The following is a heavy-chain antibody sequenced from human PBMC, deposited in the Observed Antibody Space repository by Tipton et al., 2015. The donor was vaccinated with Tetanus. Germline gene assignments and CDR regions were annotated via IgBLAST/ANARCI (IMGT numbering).Heavy chain of an antibody. CDR3: ARVGGYSGYVQYYFDY. Sequence: TLSLTCAVYGGSFSGYYWSWIRQPPGKGLEWIGEINHSGSTNYNPSLKSRVTISVDTSKNRFSLKLSSVTAADPAVYYCARVGGYSGYVQYYFDYWGQGTLVTVSS. J-gene: IGHJ4*02. V-gene: IGHV4-34*01. CDR2: INHSGST. D-gene: IGHD5-12*01. CDR1: GGSFSGYY.